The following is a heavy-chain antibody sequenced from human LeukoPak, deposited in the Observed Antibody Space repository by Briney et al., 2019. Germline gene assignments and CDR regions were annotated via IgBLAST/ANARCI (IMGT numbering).Heavy chain of an antibody. CDR2: IYYSGST. J-gene: IGHJ4*02. CDR1: GGSISSSSYY. CDR3: AAGIAAAGTCFDY. D-gene: IGHD6-13*01. V-gene: IGHV4-39*01. Sequence: PSETLSLTCTVSGGSISSSSYYWGWIRQPPGKGLEWIGSIYYSGSTYYNPSLKSRVTISVDTSKNQFSLKLSSVTAADTAVYYRAAGIAAAGTCFDYWGQGTLVTVSS.